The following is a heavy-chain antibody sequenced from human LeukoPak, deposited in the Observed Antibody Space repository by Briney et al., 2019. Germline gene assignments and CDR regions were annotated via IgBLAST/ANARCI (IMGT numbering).Heavy chain of an antibody. CDR1: GYSFTNYW. CDR2: IYPGDSDT. Sequence: PGEPLQISCKGSGYSFTNYWSGCVRQITAKGLEWMGIIYPGDSDTRYTPSFQGQVTISADTSLSTAYLPWSSLKAPDTAMYYCATNGPQLTLDYWGQGTLVTVSS. J-gene: IGHJ4*02. CDR3: ATNGPQLTLDY. D-gene: IGHD6-13*01. V-gene: IGHV5-51*01.